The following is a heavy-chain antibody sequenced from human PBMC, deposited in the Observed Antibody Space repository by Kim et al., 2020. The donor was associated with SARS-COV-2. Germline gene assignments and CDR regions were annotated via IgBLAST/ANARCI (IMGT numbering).Heavy chain of an antibody. D-gene: IGHD2-2*01. Sequence: FQGRVTITRDTSASTAYMELSSLRSEDTAVYYCARTLYCSSTSCYPPDYWGQGTLVTVSS. CDR3: ARTLYCSSTSCYPPDY. J-gene: IGHJ4*02. V-gene: IGHV1-3*01.